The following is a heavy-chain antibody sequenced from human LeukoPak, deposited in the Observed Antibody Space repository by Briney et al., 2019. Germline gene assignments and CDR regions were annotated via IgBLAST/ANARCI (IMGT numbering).Heavy chain of an antibody. D-gene: IGHD3-22*01. Sequence: RPSETLSLTCAVSGGSISSSNWWSWVRQPPGKGLEWIGEIYHSGSTNYNPSLKSRVTISVDKSKNQFSLKLSSVTAADTAVYYCARAPHYYDSSGYPFDYWGQGTLVTVSS. CDR1: GGSISSSNW. J-gene: IGHJ4*02. CDR2: IYHSGST. V-gene: IGHV4-4*02. CDR3: ARAPHYYDSSGYPFDY.